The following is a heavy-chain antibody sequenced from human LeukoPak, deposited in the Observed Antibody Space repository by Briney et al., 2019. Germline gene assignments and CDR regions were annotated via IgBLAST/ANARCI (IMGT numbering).Heavy chain of an antibody. D-gene: IGHD6-19*01. V-gene: IGHV3-33*01. CDR3: ARPYYSSAWYGDAFDI. Sequence: GGSLRLSCAASGFTFSDYGMHWVRQAPGKGLEWVAVLWYDGSSRYYADFVKGRFTISRDNSKNTLFLQMNSLRAEDSAVYYCARPYYSSAWYGDAFDIWGQGTMVTVSS. J-gene: IGHJ3*02. CDR1: GFTFSDYG. CDR2: LWYDGSSR.